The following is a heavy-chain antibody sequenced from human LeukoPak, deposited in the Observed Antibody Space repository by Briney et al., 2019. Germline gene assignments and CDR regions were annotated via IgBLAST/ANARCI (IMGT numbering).Heavy chain of an antibody. CDR2: IYDSGST. CDR3: ARGNSGSYSQFDY. D-gene: IGHD1-26*01. V-gene: IGHV4-39*01. Sequence: SETLSLTCTVSGGSIRSSYYYWGWIRQPPGKGLEWIGSIYDSGSTYYNPSLKSRVTISVDTSKNQFSLKLNSVTAADTAVYYCARGNSGSYSQFDYWGQGTLVTVSS. CDR1: GGSIRSSYYY. J-gene: IGHJ4*02.